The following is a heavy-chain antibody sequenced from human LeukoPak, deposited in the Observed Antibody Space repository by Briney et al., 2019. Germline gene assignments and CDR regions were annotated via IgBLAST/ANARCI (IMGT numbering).Heavy chain of an antibody. CDR2: INHSGST. Sequence: GSLRLSCAASGFTVSSNYMSWVRQAPGKGLEWIGEINHSGSTNYNPSLKSRVTISVDTSKNQFSLKLSSVTAADTAVYYCARLNYDSSDYWGQGTLVTVSS. D-gene: IGHD3-22*01. J-gene: IGHJ4*02. CDR1: GFTVSSNY. CDR3: ARLNYDSSDY. V-gene: IGHV4-34*01.